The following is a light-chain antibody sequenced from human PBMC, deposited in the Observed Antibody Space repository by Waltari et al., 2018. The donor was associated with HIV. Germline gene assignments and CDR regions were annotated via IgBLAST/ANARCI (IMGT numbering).Light chain of an antibody. V-gene: IGKV3-15*01. CDR1: QSVSNN. Sequence: EVVLTQSPGTVSVSPGVRATLSCRTSQSVSNNLVWYQKKPGQAPRRVIYDASTRATGIPVRFSGSGSGTEFTLTISSLQSEDFAVYYCQQYNNWPRTFGRGTKVEI. CDR2: DAS. CDR3: QQYNNWPRT. J-gene: IGKJ1*01.